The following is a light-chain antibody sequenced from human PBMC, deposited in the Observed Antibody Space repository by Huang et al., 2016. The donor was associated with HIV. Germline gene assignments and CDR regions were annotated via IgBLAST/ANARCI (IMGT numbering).Light chain of an antibody. V-gene: IGKV3-15*01. CDR3: QQYNDFRST. Sequence: ETVMTQSPVTLSVSPGDRASLSCRSSQIVSSHLAWYQQKPGQAPRPLIYAASTRATGVPARCSGSGAGTEFTLTISTLQSEDSAVYYCQQYNDFRSTFGPGTRVEIK. CDR1: QIVSSH. CDR2: AAS. J-gene: IGKJ3*01.